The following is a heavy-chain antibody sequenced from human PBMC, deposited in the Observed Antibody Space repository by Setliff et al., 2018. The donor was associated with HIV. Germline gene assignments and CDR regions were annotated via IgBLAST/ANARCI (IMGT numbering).Heavy chain of an antibody. CDR3: VRLTADRTNYYYYMDV. V-gene: IGHV1-18*01. Sequence: GASVQVSCKASGYSLSTYAISWVRQAPGQGLEWMGWIDSNNGNRNFAQKFRGRVTMTTDISTNTAYMEVRSLSFDDTAVYYCVRLTADRTNYYYYMDVWGKGTTVTVSS. J-gene: IGHJ6*03. CDR2: IDSNNGNR. D-gene: IGHD2-8*01. CDR1: GYSLSTYA.